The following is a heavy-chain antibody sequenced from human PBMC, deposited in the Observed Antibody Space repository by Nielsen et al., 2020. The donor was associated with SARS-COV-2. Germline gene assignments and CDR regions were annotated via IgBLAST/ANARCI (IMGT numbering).Heavy chain of an antibody. CDR2: IKSKTDGGTT. CDR3: AKDRGAGGRLLNWYFDL. D-gene: IGHD3-16*01. V-gene: IGHV3-15*01. Sequence: VRQAPGKGLEWVGRIKSKTDGGTTDYAAPVKGRFTISRDDSKNTLYLQMNSLRAEDTAVYYCAKDRGAGGRLLNWYFDLWGRGTLVTVSS. J-gene: IGHJ2*01.